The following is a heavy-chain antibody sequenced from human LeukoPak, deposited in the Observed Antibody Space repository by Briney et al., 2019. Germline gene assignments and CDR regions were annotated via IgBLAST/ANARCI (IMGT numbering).Heavy chain of an antibody. CDR1: GYTFTSYD. J-gene: IGHJ6*02. V-gene: IGHV1-8*01. Sequence: ASVKVSCKASGYTFTSYDINWVRQATGQGLEWMGWMNPNSGNTDYAQKSQGRITLTRNTSISTAYMELSSLRSEDKAVYYCARTSYGPSGTGGGDVWGQGTTVTVSS. CDR3: ARTSYGPSGTGGGDV. D-gene: IGHD4-17*01. CDR2: MNPNSGNT.